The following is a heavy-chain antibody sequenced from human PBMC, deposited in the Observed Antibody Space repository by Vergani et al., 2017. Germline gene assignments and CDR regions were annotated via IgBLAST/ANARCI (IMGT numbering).Heavy chain of an antibody. CDR3: AGSIAAADGMDV. Sequence: EVQLVQSGVEVKKPGESLRISCKGSGYSFTSYWISWVRQMPGKGLEWMGRIDPSDSYTNYSPSFQGHVTISADKSISTAYLQWISLKASDTAMYYCAGSIAAADGMDVWGQGTTVTVSS. J-gene: IGHJ6*02. D-gene: IGHD6-13*01. V-gene: IGHV5-10-1*03. CDR2: IDPSDSYT. CDR1: GYSFTSYW.